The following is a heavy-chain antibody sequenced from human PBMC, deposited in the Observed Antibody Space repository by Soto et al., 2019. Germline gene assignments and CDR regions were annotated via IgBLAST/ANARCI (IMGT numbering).Heavy chain of an antibody. J-gene: IGHJ6*02. D-gene: IGHD3-3*01. CDR1: GYTFTSYY. CDR3: AKTDAIWSPYYYGMDV. Sequence: ASLKVSCKASGYTFTSYYMHWVRQAPGQGLEWMGIINPSGGSTSYAQKFQGRVTMTRDTSTSTVYMELSSLRSEDTAVYYCAKTDAIWSPYYYGMDVWGQGTTVTVSS. V-gene: IGHV1-46*01. CDR2: INPSGGST.